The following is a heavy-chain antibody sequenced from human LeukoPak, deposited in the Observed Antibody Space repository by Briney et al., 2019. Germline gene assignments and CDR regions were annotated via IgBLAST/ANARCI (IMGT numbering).Heavy chain of an antibody. CDR1: GYTFTDYY. CDR3: ARGRNIEMTTMSGGSDY. V-gene: IGHV1-2*02. D-gene: IGHD5-24*01. CDR2: LNPNSGDT. Sequence: ASVKVSCKASGYTFTDYYMHWVRQAPGQGLEWMGWLNPNSGDTNYAQKFQGRVSMIRDTSISTAYMDLSDLRSDDTAVYYCARGRNIEMTTMSGGSDYWGQGTLVTVSS. J-gene: IGHJ4*02.